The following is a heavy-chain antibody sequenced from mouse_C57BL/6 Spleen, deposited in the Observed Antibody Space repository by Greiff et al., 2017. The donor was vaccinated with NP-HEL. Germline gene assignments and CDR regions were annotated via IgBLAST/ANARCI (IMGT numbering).Heavy chain of an antibody. Sequence: EVQLQQSGPELVKPGASVKISCKASGYTFTDYYMNWVKQSHGKSLEWIGDINPNNGGTSCNQKFKGKATLTVDKSSSTAYMELRSLTSEDSAVYYCARNPLSSYPSYWYFDVWGTGTTLTVSS. CDR2: INPNNGGT. J-gene: IGHJ1*03. D-gene: IGHD1-1*01. CDR3: ARNPLSSYPSYWYFDV. V-gene: IGHV1-26*01. CDR1: GYTFTDYY.